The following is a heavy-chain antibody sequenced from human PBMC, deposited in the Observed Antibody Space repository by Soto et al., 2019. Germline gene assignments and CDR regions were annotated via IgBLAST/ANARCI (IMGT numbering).Heavy chain of an antibody. CDR3: ARAPIRQLASYYYYGMDV. CDR2: ISAYNGNT. CDR1: GYTFTSYG. V-gene: IGHV1-18*04. Sequence: ASVKVPCKASGYTFTSYGISWVRQAPGQGLEWMGWISAYNGNTNYAQKLQGRVTMTTDTSTSTAYMELRSLRSDDTAVYYCARAPIRQLASYYYYGMDVWGQGTTVTVSS. J-gene: IGHJ6*02. D-gene: IGHD6-6*01.